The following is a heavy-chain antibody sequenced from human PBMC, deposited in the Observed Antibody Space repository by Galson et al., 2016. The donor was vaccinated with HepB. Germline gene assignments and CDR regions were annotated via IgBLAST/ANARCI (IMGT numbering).Heavy chain of an antibody. D-gene: IGHD3-9*01. CDR1: GFTFSNYA. J-gene: IGHJ1*01. Sequence: SLRLSCAASGFTFSNYAMHWVRQAPGKGLEWVAVILYDGSSKYYLESVKGRFTVSRDNSNNTLYLQMNSLRTEDTAVYYCARDERVLRHVDWLLPTFQNWGQGTLVTVSS. V-gene: IGHV3-30-3*01. CDR2: ILYDGSSK. CDR3: ARDERVLRHVDWLLPTFQN.